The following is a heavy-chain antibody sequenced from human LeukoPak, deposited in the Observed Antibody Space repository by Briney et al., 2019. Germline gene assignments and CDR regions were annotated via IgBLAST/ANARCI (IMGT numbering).Heavy chain of an antibody. CDR3: ARDVGADF. J-gene: IGHJ4*02. V-gene: IGHV3-11*04. Sequence: GGSLRLSCAASGFTFTDFYMTWIRQAPGKGLRWVAYISDSGTTVDYADSVKGRFSISRDNTENSLYLQMNSLRVEDTGFYYCARDVGADFWGQGTLVTVSS. CDR1: GFTFTDFY. D-gene: IGHD1-26*01. CDR2: ISDSGTTV.